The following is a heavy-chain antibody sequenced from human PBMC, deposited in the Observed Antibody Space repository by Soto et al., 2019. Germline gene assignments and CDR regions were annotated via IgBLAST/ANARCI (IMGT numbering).Heavy chain of an antibody. D-gene: IGHD3-16*01. CDR2: INQDGSQK. CDR1: GFRFTKSW. CDR3: VSWADAADEDYFHH. J-gene: IGHJ1*01. V-gene: IGHV3-7*01. Sequence: GGSLRLSCAASGFRFTKSWMSWVRQAPGRALEWVAHINQDGSQKYHVDSAKGRFTISRDNAKTSLYLQMNSLRAEDTAVYYCVSWADAADEDYFHHWGQGTLVTVSS.